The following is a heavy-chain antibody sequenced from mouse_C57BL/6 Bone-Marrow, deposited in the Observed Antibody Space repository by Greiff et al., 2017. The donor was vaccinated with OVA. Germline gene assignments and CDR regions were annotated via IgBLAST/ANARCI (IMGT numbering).Heavy chain of an antibody. CDR3: ARRAYYSNYGYAMDY. Sequence: VQLQESGAELVRPGTSVQMSFKASGYTFTNYLIGWAKQRPGHGLEWICDLYPGCGYSNYNEKFKGKATLTADKSSSTAYMQFSSLTSEDSAIYYCARRAYYSNYGYAMDYWGQGTSVTVSS. V-gene: IGHV1-63*01. J-gene: IGHJ4*01. CDR2: LYPGCGYS. D-gene: IGHD2-5*01. CDR1: GYTFTNYL.